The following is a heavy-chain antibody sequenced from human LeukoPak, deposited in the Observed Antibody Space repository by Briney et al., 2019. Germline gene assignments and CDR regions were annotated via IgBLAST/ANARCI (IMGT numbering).Heavy chain of an antibody. CDR2: ISSNGGST. J-gene: IGHJ4*02. D-gene: IGHD6-13*01. CDR1: GFTSSSYA. Sequence: GGSLRLSCAASGFTSSSYAMHWVRQAPGKGLEYVSAISSNGGSTYYANSVKGRFTISRDNSKNTLYLQMGSLRAEDMAVYYCARANTRYSSSWYMGAHFDYWGQGTLVTVSS. CDR3: ARANTRYSSSWYMGAHFDY. V-gene: IGHV3-64*01.